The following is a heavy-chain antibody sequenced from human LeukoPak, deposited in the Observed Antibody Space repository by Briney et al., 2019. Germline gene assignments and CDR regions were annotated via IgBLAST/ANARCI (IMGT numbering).Heavy chain of an antibody. CDR2: INHSGST. D-gene: IGHD3-10*01. Sequence: SETLSLTCAVYGGSFSGYYWSWIRQPPGKGLEWIGEINHSGSTNYNPSLKSRGTISVDTSKNQFSLKLSSVTAADTAVYYCALGSGSIGYWGQGTLVTVSS. V-gene: IGHV4-34*01. J-gene: IGHJ4*02. CDR3: ALGSGSIGY. CDR1: GGSFSGYY.